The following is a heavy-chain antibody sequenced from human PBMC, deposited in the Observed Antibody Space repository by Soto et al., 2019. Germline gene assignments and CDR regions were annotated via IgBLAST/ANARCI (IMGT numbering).Heavy chain of an antibody. CDR3: SRVGRSGWSPDY. V-gene: IGHV4-59*11. CDR2: IFYSGST. D-gene: IGHD6-19*01. CDR1: GGSISGHY. Sequence: ASETLSLTCTVSGGSISGHYGIWIRQPPGKRLEWIGYIFYSGSTDYNPSLKSRVTMSVDTSKNQFSLKLSSVTAADTAVYYCSRVGRSGWSPDYWGHGTLVTVSS. J-gene: IGHJ4*01.